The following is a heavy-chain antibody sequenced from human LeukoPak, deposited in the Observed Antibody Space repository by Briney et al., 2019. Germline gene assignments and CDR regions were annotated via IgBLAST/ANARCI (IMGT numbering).Heavy chain of an antibody. J-gene: IGHJ6*02. CDR3: ASTYYYDSSGYYHGMDV. D-gene: IGHD3-22*01. CDR1: GGSISSYY. Sequence: PSETPSLTCTASGGSISSYYWSWIRQPPGKGLEWVGYIYYSGSTNYNPSLKSRVTISVDTSKNQFSLKLSSVTAADTAVYYCASTYYYDSSGYYHGMDVWGQGTTVTVYS. V-gene: IGHV4-59*08. CDR2: IYYSGST.